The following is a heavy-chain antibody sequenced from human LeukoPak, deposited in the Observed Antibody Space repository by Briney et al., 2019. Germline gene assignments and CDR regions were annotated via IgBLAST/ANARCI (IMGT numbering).Heavy chain of an antibody. CDR1: GGSIGSSSYY. V-gene: IGHV4-39*01. J-gene: IGHJ4*02. D-gene: IGHD5-18*01. CDR2: IYYSGST. Sequence: PSETLSLTCTVSGGSIGSSSYYWGWIRQPPGKGLEWIGSIYYSGSTYYNPSLKSRVTISVDTSKNQFSLKLSSLTAADKPVDYCARISGYGVWERAYYLDYWGQGTLVTVSS. CDR3: ARISGYGVWERAYYLDY.